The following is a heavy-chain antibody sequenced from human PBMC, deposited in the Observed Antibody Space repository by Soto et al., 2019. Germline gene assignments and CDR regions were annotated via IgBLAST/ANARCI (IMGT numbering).Heavy chain of an antibody. CDR3: ATTFGYSGYDYY. Sequence: GGALRLSCAASGFTVSSNYMSWVRQAPGKGLEWVSVIYSGGSTYYADSVKGRFTISRDNSKNTLYLQMNSLRAEDTAVYYCATTFGYSGYDYYWGQGTLVTVSS. D-gene: IGHD5-12*01. J-gene: IGHJ4*02. CDR1: GFTVSSNY. CDR2: IYSGGST. V-gene: IGHV3-53*01.